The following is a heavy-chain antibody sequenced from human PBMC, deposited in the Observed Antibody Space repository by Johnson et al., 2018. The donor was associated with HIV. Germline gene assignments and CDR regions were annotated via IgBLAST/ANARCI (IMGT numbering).Heavy chain of an antibody. CDR3: ARDGPYSGYDENAFDI. D-gene: IGHD5-12*01. V-gene: IGHV3-11*01. J-gene: IGHJ3*02. Sequence: QMLLVESVGSVVRPGGSLRLSCAASGFTFDDYGMSWVRQAPGKGLEWVSFISSSGSTIYYADSVKGRFTISRDNAKNSLYLQMNSLRAEDTALYYCARDGPYSGYDENAFDIWGQGTMVTVSS. CDR2: ISSSGSTI. CDR1: GFTFDDYG.